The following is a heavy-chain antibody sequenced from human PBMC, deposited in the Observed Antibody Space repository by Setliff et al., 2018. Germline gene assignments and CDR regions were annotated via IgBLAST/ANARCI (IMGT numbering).Heavy chain of an antibody. Sequence: PGESLKISCKGSGYTFTNYWIGWVHQMPGKGLEWMGIIYPDDSDARYSPSFRGQVTISVDKSISTAYLQWSSLKASDTAMYYCARQAIFGSDAFDIWGQGTMVTVSS. V-gene: IGHV5-51*07. CDR2: IYPDDSDA. CDR1: GYTFTNYW. CDR3: ARQAIFGSDAFDI. D-gene: IGHD3-3*01. J-gene: IGHJ3*02.